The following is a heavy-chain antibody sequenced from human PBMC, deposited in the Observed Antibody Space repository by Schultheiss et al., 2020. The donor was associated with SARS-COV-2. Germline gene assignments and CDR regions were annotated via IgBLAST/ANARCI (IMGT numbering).Heavy chain of an antibody. J-gene: IGHJ6*02. V-gene: IGHV3-30*03. CDR3: ARPMVRGRNYYYGMDV. CDR2: ISYDGSNK. D-gene: IGHD3-10*01. Sequence: SCAASGFTFSSYGMHWVRQAPGKGLEWVAVISYDGSNKYYADSVKGRFTISRDNSKNTLYLQMNSLRAEDTAVYYCARPMVRGRNYYYGMDVWGQGTTVTVSS. CDR1: GFTFSSYG.